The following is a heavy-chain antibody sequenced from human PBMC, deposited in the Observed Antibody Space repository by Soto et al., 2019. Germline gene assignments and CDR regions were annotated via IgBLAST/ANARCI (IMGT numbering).Heavy chain of an antibody. CDR1: GVPIRSYF. J-gene: IGHJ4*02. CDR2: AYHSADT. D-gene: IGHD3-10*01. V-gene: IGHV4-59*01. Sequence: QVQLPESGPGLVKPSETLSITCTVSGVPIRSYFWRWIRQTPGKGLEWVGCAYHSADTKYSPSLRNRANISTDPAKKQFSLRLSSVIAADTSLYYWAGSKNRGVTVDYLGQGVLVTVSS. CDR3: AGSKNRGVTVDY.